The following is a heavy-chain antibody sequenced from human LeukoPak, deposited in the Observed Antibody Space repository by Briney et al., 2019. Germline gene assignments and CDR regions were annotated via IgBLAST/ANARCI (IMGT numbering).Heavy chain of an antibody. J-gene: IGHJ5*02. CDR3: ARDYREYSSSIGGWFDP. CDR2: INPNSGGT. Sequence: ASVKVSCKASGYTFTGYYMHWVRQAPGQGLEWTGWINPNSGGTNYAQKFQGRVTMTRDTSISTAYMELSRLRSDDTAVYYCARDYREYSSSIGGWFDPLGQGTLVAVSS. V-gene: IGHV1-2*02. D-gene: IGHD6-6*01. CDR1: GYTFTGYY.